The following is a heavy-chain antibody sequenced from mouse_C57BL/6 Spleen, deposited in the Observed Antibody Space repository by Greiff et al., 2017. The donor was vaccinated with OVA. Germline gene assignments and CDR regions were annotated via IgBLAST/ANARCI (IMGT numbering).Heavy chain of an antibody. V-gene: IGHV5-16*01. CDR2: INYDGSST. D-gene: IGHD1-1*01. CDR1: GFTFSDYY. Sequence: EVQVVESEGGLVQPGSSMKLSCTASGFTFSDYYMAWVPQVPEKGLEWVANINYDGSSTYYLDSLKSRFIISRDNAKNILYLQMSSLKSEDTATYYCARYYGSPYYYAMDYWGQGTSVTVSS. J-gene: IGHJ4*01. CDR3: ARYYGSPYYYAMDY.